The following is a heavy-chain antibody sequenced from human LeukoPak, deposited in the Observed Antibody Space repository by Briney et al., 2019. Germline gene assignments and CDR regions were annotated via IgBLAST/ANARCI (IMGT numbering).Heavy chain of an antibody. CDR3: ARHKSSGSYPLDY. CDR2: IYFSGST. D-gene: IGHD3-22*01. V-gene: IGHV4-59*08. Sequence: SETLSLTCTVSGCSISTYFWSWIRQPPGKGLEWIGHIYFSGSTNYNLSLESRVTISVDTSKNQFSLTLSSVTAADTAVYYCARHKSSGSYPLDYWGQGILVTVSS. J-gene: IGHJ4*02. CDR1: GCSISTYF.